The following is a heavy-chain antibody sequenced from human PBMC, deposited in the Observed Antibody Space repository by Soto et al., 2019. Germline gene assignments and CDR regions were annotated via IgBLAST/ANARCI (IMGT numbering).Heavy chain of an antibody. J-gene: IGHJ4*02. D-gene: IGHD7-27*01. CDR3: ARLTGDQLFMDS. Sequence: QVQLQESGPGLVKPSGTLSLTCTLSGGSISTSNWWSWVRQPPGKGLEWIGQIFHSGSASYNPSLKSRVTISGDKSANQFSLRLSSVTAADTAVYYCARLTGDQLFMDSWGQGALVTVSS. V-gene: IGHV4-4*02. CDR1: GGSISTSNW. CDR2: IFHSGSA.